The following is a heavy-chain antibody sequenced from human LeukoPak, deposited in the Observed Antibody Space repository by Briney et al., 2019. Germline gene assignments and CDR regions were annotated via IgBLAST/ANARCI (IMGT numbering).Heavy chain of an antibody. CDR1: GFTFSSYS. D-gene: IGHD2-15*01. V-gene: IGHV3-48*04. Sequence: PGGSLRLSCAASGFTFSSYSMNWVRQAPGKGLEWVSYISSSSSTIYYADSVKGRFTISRDNAKNSLYLQMNSLRAEDTAVYYCARERVGPVTRDQSPYYFGYWGQGTLVTVSS. CDR2: ISSSSSTI. J-gene: IGHJ4*02. CDR3: ARERVGPVTRDQSPYYFGY.